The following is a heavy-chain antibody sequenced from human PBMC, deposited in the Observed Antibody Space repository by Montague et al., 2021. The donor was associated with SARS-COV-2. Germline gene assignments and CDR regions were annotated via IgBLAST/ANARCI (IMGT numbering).Heavy chain of an antibody. V-gene: IGHV4-61*02. CDR3: AGERSADYYDGSGYHSYKYGMDV. J-gene: IGHJ6*02. CDR1: GGSVSSGSYY. D-gene: IGHD3-22*01. Sequence: TLSLTCTVSGGSVSSGSYYWSWIRQPAGKGLEWIGRIYTSGSSNYNPSLKSRVTISVDTSKNQFSLKVSSVTAADTAVYYCAGERSADYYDGSGYHSYKYGMDVWGQGTTVTVSS. CDR2: IYTSGSS.